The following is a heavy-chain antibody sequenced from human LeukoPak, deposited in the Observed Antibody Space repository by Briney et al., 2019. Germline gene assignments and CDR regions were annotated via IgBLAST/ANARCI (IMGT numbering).Heavy chain of an antibody. CDR3: ARYGGWTIHDAFDI. Sequence: GASVKVSCKASGYTFTSYYMHWVRQAPGQGLEWMGRINPNSGGTNYAQKFQGRVTMTRDTSISTAYMELSRLRSDDTAVYYCARYGGWTIHDAFDIWGQGTMVTVSS. CDR1: GYTFTSYY. J-gene: IGHJ3*02. D-gene: IGHD4-23*01. V-gene: IGHV1-2*06. CDR2: INPNSGGT.